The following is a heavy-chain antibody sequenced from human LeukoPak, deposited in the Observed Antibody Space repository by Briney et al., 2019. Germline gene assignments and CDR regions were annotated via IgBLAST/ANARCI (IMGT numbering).Heavy chain of an antibody. Sequence: SETLSLTCTVSGGSISSYYWSWIRQPPGKGLEWIGEINHSGSTNYNPSLKSRVTISVDTSKNQFSLKLSSVTAADTAVYYCARVLRSSWYFDYWGQGTLVTVSS. V-gene: IGHV4-34*01. D-gene: IGHD6-13*01. CDR3: ARVLRSSWYFDY. CDR2: INHSGST. J-gene: IGHJ4*02. CDR1: GGSISSYY.